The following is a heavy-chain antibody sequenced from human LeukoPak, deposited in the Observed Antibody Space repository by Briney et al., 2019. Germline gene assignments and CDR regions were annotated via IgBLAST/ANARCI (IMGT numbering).Heavy chain of an antibody. J-gene: IGHJ4*02. D-gene: IGHD5-18*01. CDR1: GFTFSSYA. Sequence: GVLRLSCAASGFTFSSYAMSWVRQAPGKGLEWVAVISYDGSNKYYADSVKGRFTISRDNSKNTLYLQMNSLRAEDTAVYYCAKGDVDTAMVPGVDYWGQGTLVTVSS. CDR3: AKGDVDTAMVPGVDY. V-gene: IGHV3-30*18. CDR2: ISYDGSNK.